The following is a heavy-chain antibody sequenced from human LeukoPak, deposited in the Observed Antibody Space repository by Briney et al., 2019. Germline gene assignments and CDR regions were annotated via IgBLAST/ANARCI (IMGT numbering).Heavy chain of an antibody. D-gene: IGHD2-2*01. J-gene: IGHJ4*02. CDR2: IWYDGSNK. V-gene: IGHV3-33*01. CDR1: GFTFSSYG. CDR3: SDCSTADY. Sequence: GGSLRLSCAASGFTFSSYGMHWVRQAPGKGLEWVAVIWYDGSNKYYADSVKGRFTISRDNSKNTMYLQMNSLRTEDTGTYYCSDCSTADYWGQGTLVTVSS.